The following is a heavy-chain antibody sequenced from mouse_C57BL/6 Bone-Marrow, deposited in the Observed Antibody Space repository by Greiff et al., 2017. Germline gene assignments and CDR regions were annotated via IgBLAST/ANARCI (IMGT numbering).Heavy chain of an antibody. D-gene: IGHD3-3*01. CDR3: AREGLDY. CDR1: GYAFSSSW. V-gene: IGHV1-82*01. J-gene: IGHJ2*01. CDR2: IYPGDGDT. Sequence: VQLQQSGPELVKPGASVKISCKASGYAFSSSWMNWVKQRPGQGLEWIGRIYPGDGDTNYNGKFKGKATLTADKSSSTAYMQLSSLTSEDSAVYFCAREGLDYWGQGTTLTVSS.